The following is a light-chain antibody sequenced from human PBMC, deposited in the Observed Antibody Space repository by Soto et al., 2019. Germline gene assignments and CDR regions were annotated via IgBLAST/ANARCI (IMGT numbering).Light chain of an antibody. CDR3: QSYDSSQRVSV. CDR1: SSNIGAGYD. CDR2: GNS. J-gene: IGLJ2*01. V-gene: IGLV1-40*01. Sequence: QSVLTQPPSVSGAPGQRVTISCTGSSSNIGAGYDVHWYQQLPGTAPKLLIYGNSNRPSGVPDRFSGSKSGTSASLAITGLQAEDEADYYCQSYDSSQRVSVFGGGTKVTVL.